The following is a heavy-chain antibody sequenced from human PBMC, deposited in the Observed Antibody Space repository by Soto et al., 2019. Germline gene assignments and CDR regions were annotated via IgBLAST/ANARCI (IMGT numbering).Heavy chain of an antibody. Sequence: ASVKVSCTASGYTFTSYGISWARQAPGQGLEWMGWISAYNGNTNYAQKLKGRVTMTTDTSTSTAYMELRSLRSDDTAVYYCARVRRSNYGDYGWWGQGTLVTVSS. CDR2: ISAYNGNT. V-gene: IGHV1-18*01. CDR1: GYTFTSYG. D-gene: IGHD4-17*01. CDR3: ARVRRSNYGDYGW. J-gene: IGHJ4*02.